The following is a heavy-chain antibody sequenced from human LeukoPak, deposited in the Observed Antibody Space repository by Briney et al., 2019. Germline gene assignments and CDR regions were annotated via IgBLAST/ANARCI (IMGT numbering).Heavy chain of an antibody. CDR1: GFTFSSYA. D-gene: IGHD6-19*01. CDR3: ARDKGHHRIAVAGIDY. J-gene: IGHJ4*02. Sequence: GGSLRLSCAASGFTFSSYAMSWVRQAPGKGLEWVSAISGSGGSTYYADSVKGRFTISRDNSKNTLYLQMNSLRAEDTAVYYCARDKGHHRIAVAGIDYWGQGTLVTVSS. CDR2: ISGSGGST. V-gene: IGHV3-23*01.